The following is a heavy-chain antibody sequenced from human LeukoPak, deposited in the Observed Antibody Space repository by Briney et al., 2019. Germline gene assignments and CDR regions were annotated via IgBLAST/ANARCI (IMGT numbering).Heavy chain of an antibody. CDR1: GFTFSSYG. V-gene: IGHV3-33*01. CDR3: ARGKAAAGLEDYYYYYGMDV. D-gene: IGHD6-13*01. J-gene: IGHJ6*04. Sequence: PGGSLRLSCAASGFTFSSYGMHWVRQAPGKGLEWVAVIWYDGSNKYYADSVKGRFTISRDNSKNTLYLQMNSLRAEDTAVYYCARGKAAAGLEDYYYYYGMDVWGKGTTVTVSS. CDR2: IWYDGSNK.